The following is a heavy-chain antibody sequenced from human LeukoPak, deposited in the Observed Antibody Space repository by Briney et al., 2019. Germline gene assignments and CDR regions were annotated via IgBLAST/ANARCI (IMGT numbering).Heavy chain of an antibody. J-gene: IGHJ4*02. CDR3: AREGSGSQYPSHLDY. V-gene: IGHV3-33*01. Sequence: PGRSLRLSCAASGFTFSSYGMHWVRQAPGKGLEWVAVIWYDGSNKYYADSVKGRFTISRDNSKNTLYLQMNSLRAEDTAVYYCAREGSGSQYPSHLDYWSQGTLVAVSS. CDR2: IWYDGSNK. CDR1: GFTFSSYG. D-gene: IGHD3-10*01.